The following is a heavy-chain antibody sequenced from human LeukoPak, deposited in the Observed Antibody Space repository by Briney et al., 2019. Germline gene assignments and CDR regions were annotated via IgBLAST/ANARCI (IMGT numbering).Heavy chain of an antibody. CDR1: GFTFSSYS. V-gene: IGHV3-21*01. CDR3: ARELTTMPRGDAFDI. Sequence: GGSLRLSCAASGFTFSSYSMNWVRQAPGKGLEWVSSISSSSSYIYYADSVKGRFTISRDNAKNSLYLQMNSLRAEDTAVYYCARELTTMPRGDAFDIWGQGTMVTVSS. CDR2: ISSSSSYI. J-gene: IGHJ3*02. D-gene: IGHD2-21*02.